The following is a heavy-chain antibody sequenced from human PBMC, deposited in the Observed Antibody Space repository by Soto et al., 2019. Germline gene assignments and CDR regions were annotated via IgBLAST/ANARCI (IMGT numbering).Heavy chain of an antibody. V-gene: IGHV4-30-4*01. Sequence: QVHLQESGPGLVKPSQTLSLTCTVSGGSISSDDYYWSWIRQPPGKGLEWIGYISYSGNTYYIPSLKSRVTISIDTSKNHFSLNLSSVTAADTAVYFCARAGYNSNYVEYWGPGTLVTVSS. CDR1: GGSISSDDYY. CDR2: ISYSGNT. D-gene: IGHD1-20*01. J-gene: IGHJ4*02. CDR3: ARAGYNSNYVEY.